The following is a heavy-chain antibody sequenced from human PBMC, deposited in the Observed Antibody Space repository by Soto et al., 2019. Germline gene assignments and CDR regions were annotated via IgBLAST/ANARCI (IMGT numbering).Heavy chain of an antibody. CDR1: GASIKNSDGYY. CDR2: IYQSGST. D-gene: IGHD2-21*02. Sequence: QVQLQESGPGLVKPSQTLSLTCTVSGASIKNSDGYYWSWLRQRPGKGLEWIGFIYQSGSTDYNPSLRDRVTMSVDTSMNQLSLKLTAGTAADRAVYYCARDFSCDGDCNGYFDHWGQGTLVTVSS. V-gene: IGHV4-31*03. CDR3: ARDFSCDGDCNGYFDH. J-gene: IGHJ4*02.